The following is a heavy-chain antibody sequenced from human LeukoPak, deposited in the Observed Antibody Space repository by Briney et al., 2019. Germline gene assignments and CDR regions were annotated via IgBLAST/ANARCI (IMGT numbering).Heavy chain of an antibody. Sequence: GGSLRLSCAASGFTFSSYSMNWVRQAPGKGLEWVSSNSSSSSYIYYADSVKGRFTISRDNAKNSLYLQMNSLRAEDTAVYYCARQEEHSGSLLDFDYWGQGTLVTVSS. J-gene: IGHJ4*02. V-gene: IGHV3-21*01. CDR3: ARQEEHSGSLLDFDY. CDR1: GFTFSSYS. CDR2: NSSSSSYI. D-gene: IGHD1-26*01.